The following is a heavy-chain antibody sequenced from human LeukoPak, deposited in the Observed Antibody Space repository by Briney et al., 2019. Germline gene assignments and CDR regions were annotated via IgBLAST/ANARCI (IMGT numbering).Heavy chain of an antibody. CDR1: GYTFTGYY. Sequence: ASVKVSCKASGYTFTGYYMHWVRQAPGQGLEWMGWINPNGGGTNYAQKFQGRVTMTRDTSISTAYMELSRLRSDDTAVYYCARDQRTTLLFDYWGQGTLVTVSS. J-gene: IGHJ4*02. CDR2: INPNGGGT. D-gene: IGHD4-17*01. CDR3: ARDQRTTLLFDY. V-gene: IGHV1-2*02.